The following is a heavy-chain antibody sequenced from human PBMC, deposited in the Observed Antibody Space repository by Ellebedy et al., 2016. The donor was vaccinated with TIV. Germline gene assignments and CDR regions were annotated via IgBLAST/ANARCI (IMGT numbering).Heavy chain of an antibody. CDR2: IIPTLEIP. Sequence: SMKVSCXASGGTFNSDAFSWVRQAPGQGLEWMGRIIPTLEIPDYAQKFQDRVTIIADKSTRILYMELSSLRSEDTAVYYCARVSRWEAFDIWGQGTMVTVSS. J-gene: IGHJ3*02. CDR1: GGTFNSDA. D-gene: IGHD1-26*01. CDR3: ARVSRWEAFDI. V-gene: IGHV1-69*04.